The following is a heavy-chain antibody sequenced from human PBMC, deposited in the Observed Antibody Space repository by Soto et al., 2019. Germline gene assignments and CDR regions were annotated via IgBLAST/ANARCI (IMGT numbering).Heavy chain of an antibody. CDR2: ISGSGGST. V-gene: IGHV3-23*01. D-gene: IGHD2-15*01. J-gene: IGHJ4*02. CDR1: GFTFSSYA. CDR3: AKGGYIVVVVAWVFDY. Sequence: PVGSLRLSCAASGFTFSSYAMSWVRQAPGKGLEWVSAISGSGGSTYYADSVKGRFTISRDNSKNTLYLQMNSLRAEDTAVYYCAKGGYIVVVVAWVFDYWGQGTLVTVSS.